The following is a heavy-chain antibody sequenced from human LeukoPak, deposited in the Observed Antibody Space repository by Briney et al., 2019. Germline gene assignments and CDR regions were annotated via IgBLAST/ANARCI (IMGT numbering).Heavy chain of an antibody. CDR3: ATDPVGYCSANGCYSVDY. CDR2: FYDEDGET. V-gene: IGHV1-24*01. Sequence: GSVTVSCKVSGCTLTELSMHWVGQAPGKGGEGMGGFYDEDGETIYAQKFQGRVTMPEHTSTPTAYMELSSLRSDDTAVYYCATDPVGYCSANGCYSVDYWGQGTLVTVSS. D-gene: IGHD2-15*01. J-gene: IGHJ4*02. CDR1: GCTLTELS.